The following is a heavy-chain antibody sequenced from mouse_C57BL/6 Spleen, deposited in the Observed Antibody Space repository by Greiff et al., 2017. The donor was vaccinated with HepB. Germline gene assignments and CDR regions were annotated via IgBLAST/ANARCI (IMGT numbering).Heavy chain of an antibody. J-gene: IGHJ4*01. V-gene: IGHV3-1*01. D-gene: IGHD2-5*01. CDR2: ISYSGST. Sequence: EVKLQESGPGMVIPSPSLSLTCTATGYSITSGYDWHWIRHFPGNKLEWMGYISYSGSTNYNPSLKSRISITHDTSKNHFFLKLNSVTTEDTATYYCASSNGAMDYWGQGTPVIVSS. CDR3: ASSNGAMDY. CDR1: GYSITSGYD.